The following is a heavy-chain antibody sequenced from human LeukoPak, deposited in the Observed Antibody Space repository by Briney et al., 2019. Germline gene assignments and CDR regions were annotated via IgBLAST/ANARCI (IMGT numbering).Heavy chain of an antibody. Sequence: ASVKVSCKASGYTFTSYDINWVRQATGQGLEWMGWINPNSGGTNYAQKFQGRVTMTRDTSISTAYMELSRLRSDDTAVYYCARVEMATAYDAFDIWGQGTMVTVSS. CDR3: ARVEMATAYDAFDI. V-gene: IGHV1-2*02. D-gene: IGHD5-24*01. CDR2: INPNSGGT. J-gene: IGHJ3*02. CDR1: GYTFTSYD.